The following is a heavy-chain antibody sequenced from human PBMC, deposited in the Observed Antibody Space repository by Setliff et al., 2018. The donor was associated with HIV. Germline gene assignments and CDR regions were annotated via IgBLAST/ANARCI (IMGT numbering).Heavy chain of an antibody. V-gene: IGHV3-21*01. Sequence: PGGSLRLSCAASGFTFTDYTMNRVRQAPGKGLEWVSSITSGSTYVNYADSVKGRFSISRDNSKNTLYLQMISLRAEDTALYYCARQGNWEFDYWGQGTLVTVSS. CDR1: GFTFTDYT. J-gene: IGHJ4*02. CDR2: ITSGSTYV. CDR3: ARQGNWEFDY. D-gene: IGHD7-27*01.